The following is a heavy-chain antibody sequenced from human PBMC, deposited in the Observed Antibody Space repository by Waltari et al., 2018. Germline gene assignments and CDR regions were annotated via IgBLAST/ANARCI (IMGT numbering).Heavy chain of an antibody. V-gene: IGHV3-30-3*01. J-gene: IGHJ4*02. Sequence: QVQLVESGGGVVQPGKSLSLSCAASGLPFGSEAMHWVRQAPGKGLEWVAVVSYDGSNKYYADSVKGRFTISRDNSKNALYVQMNSLRIEDTAIYYCARDRDVVVVGPEFGYWGQGTLVTVSS. CDR2: VSYDGSNK. CDR3: ARDRDVVVVGPEFGY. CDR1: GLPFGSEA. D-gene: IGHD2-15*01.